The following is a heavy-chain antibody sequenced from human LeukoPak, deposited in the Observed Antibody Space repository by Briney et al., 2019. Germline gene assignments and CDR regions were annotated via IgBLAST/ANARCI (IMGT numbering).Heavy chain of an antibody. CDR2: LYYSGST. D-gene: IGHD3-22*01. J-gene: IGHJ5*02. Sequence: SETLSLTCSVSGDSISIYYWNWIRQPPGKGLGWIGYLYYSGSTNYNPSLKSRVTISVDTSKTQFSLKLSSVTAADTAVYYCARSRWSYYDSSGTNWFDPWGQGTLVTVSS. CDR1: GDSISIYY. CDR3: ARSRWSYYDSSGTNWFDP. V-gene: IGHV4-59*01.